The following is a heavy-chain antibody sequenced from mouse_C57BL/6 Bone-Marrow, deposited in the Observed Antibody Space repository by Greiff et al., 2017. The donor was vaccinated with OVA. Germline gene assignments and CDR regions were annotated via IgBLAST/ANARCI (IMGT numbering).Heavy chain of an antibody. CDR3: ARFPLYYGSSYQFAY. Sequence: EVKLVESGGGLVQPGGSLSLSCAASGFTFTDYYMSWVRQPPGKALEWLGFIRNKANGYTTEYSASVKGRFTISRDTSQSILYLQMNALRAEDSATYYCARFPLYYGSSYQFAYWGQGTLVTVSA. J-gene: IGHJ3*01. CDR1: GFTFTDYY. D-gene: IGHD1-1*01. CDR2: IRNKANGYTT. V-gene: IGHV7-3*01.